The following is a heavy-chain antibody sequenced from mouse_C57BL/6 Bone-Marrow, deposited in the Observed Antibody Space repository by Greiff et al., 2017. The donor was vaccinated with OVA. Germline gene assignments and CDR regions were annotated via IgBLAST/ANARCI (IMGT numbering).Heavy chain of an antibody. CDR3: AIRITTVVARSDY. Sequence: VQLQQSGAELVRPGTSVKMSCKASGYTFTNYWIGWAKQRPGHGLEWIGDIYPGGGYTNYNEKFKGKATLTADKSSSTAYMQLSSLTSEDSAVYFCAIRITTVVARSDYWGQGTTLTVSS. D-gene: IGHD1-1*01. V-gene: IGHV1-63*01. CDR2: IYPGGGYT. CDR1: GYTFTNYW. J-gene: IGHJ2*01.